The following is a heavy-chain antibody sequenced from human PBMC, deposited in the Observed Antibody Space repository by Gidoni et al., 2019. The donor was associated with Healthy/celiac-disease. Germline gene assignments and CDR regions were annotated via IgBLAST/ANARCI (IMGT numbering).Heavy chain of an antibody. D-gene: IGHD4-17*01. CDR3: ARGSLDYGDYVGDFDY. V-gene: IGHV1-18*01. J-gene: IGHJ4*02. CDR2: ISAYNGNT. CDR1: GSTFTTYG. Sequence: QVQLVQSGAEVKKPGASVKVSCKASGSTFTTYGISWVRQATGQGLEWMGWISAYNGNTNEAQKLQGRVTMTTDTSTSTAYMELRSLRSDDTAVDYCARGSLDYGDYVGDFDYWGQGTLVTVSS.